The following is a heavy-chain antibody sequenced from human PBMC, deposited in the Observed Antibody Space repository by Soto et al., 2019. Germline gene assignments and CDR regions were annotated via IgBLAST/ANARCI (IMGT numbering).Heavy chain of an antibody. V-gene: IGHV3-30*03. CDR2: ISYDGSNK. Sequence: GGSLRLSCAASGFTFSSYGMHWVRQAPGKGLEWVAVISYDGSNKYYADSVKGRFTISRDNSKNTLYLQMNSLRSEDTAVYYCARDPIRGYSYGFFDYWGQGTLVTVSS. J-gene: IGHJ4*02. CDR3: ARDPIRGYSYGFFDY. D-gene: IGHD5-18*01. CDR1: GFTFSSYG.